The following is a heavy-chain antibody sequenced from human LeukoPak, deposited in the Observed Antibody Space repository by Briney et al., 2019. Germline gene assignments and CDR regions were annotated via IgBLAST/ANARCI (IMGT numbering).Heavy chain of an antibody. CDR1: GFTFGTYD. D-gene: IGHD4-17*01. CDR3: ARAVRWDGDLDY. V-gene: IGHV3-23*01. Sequence: GGSLRLSCAASGFTFGTYDLSWVRQAPGKGLECVSAINRGVGSTYYADSVKGRFTISRDNSKNTLYLQMNNLRAEDTAVYYCARAVRWDGDLDYWGQGTLVTVSS. CDR2: INRGVGST. J-gene: IGHJ4*02.